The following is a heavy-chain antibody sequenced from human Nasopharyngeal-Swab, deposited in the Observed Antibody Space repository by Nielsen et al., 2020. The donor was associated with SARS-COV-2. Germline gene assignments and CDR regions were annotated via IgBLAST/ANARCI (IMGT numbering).Heavy chain of an antibody. CDR1: GFAFISYS. J-gene: IGHJ3*02. CDR3: ARDHVLPDAFDI. Sequence: LSLGCAAYGFAFISYSMNWDCQAPGKGLECVSSISSSSSYIYYADSVKGRFTISRDNAKNSLYLQMNSLRAEDTAVYYCARDHVLPDAFDIWGQGTMVTVSS. D-gene: IGHD3-10*01. CDR2: ISSSSSYI. V-gene: IGHV3-21*01.